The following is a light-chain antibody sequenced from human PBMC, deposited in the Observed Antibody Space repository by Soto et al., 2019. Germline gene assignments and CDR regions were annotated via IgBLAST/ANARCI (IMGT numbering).Light chain of an antibody. CDR1: QSVGSN. CDR2: GAS. V-gene: IGKV3-15*01. Sequence: DMAMTQSPATLSVSPGERATLSCRASQSVGSNLAWYQQKPGQAPRLLIYGASTRATDIPARFSGSGSGTEFTLTISSLQSEDFAVYYCQRYNDWPLIFGGGTKVEIK. CDR3: QRYNDWPLI. J-gene: IGKJ4*01.